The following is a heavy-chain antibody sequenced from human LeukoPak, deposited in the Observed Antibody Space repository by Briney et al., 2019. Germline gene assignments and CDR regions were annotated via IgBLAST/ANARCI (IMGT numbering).Heavy chain of an antibody. Sequence: GESLKISCKGSGYSFTSYWIGWVRQMPGKGLEWMGIIYPGDSDTRYSPSFQGQVTISADKSISTAYLQWSSLKASDTAMYYCASLYYFDSSGYPWYFDLWGRGTLVTVSS. CDR3: ASLYYFDSSGYPWYFDL. V-gene: IGHV5-51*01. D-gene: IGHD3-22*01. CDR1: GYSFTSYW. CDR2: IYPGDSDT. J-gene: IGHJ2*01.